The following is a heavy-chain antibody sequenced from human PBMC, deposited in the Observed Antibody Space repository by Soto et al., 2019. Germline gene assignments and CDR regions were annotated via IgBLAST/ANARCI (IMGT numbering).Heavy chain of an antibody. D-gene: IGHD3-3*01. CDR3: ARDTIYYYYYGMDV. Sequence: GGSLRLSCAASGLTGSSYHMSWVRQTPGKGLEWVSGIYSGGGIYYADSVKGRFTISRDNSKNSLYLQMNSLRAEDTAVYYCARDTIYYYYYGMDVWGQGTTVTVSS. V-gene: IGHV3-53*01. J-gene: IGHJ6*02. CDR1: GLTGSSYH. CDR2: IYSGGGI.